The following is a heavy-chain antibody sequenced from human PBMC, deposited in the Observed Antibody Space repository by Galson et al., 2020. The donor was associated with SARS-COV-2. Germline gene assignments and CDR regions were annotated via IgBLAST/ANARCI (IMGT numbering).Heavy chain of an antibody. V-gene: IGHV4-34*01. CDR1: GGSFSGYY. D-gene: IGHD6-13*01. CDR2: INHSGST. Sequence: SETLSLTCAVYGGSFSGYYWSWIRQPPGKGLEWIGEINHSGSTNYNPSLKSRVTISVDTSKNQFSLKLSSVTAADTAVYYCARGRYSSSWYGFNNWFDPWGQGTLVTVSS. J-gene: IGHJ5*02. CDR3: ARGRYSSSWYGFNNWFDP.